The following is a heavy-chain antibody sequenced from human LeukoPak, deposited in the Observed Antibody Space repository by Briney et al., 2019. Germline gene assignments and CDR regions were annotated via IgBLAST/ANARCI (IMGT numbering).Heavy chain of an antibody. CDR3: ARGITMVRGVIGSYYYYGMDV. Sequence: SETLSLTCAVYGGSFSGYYWSWIRQPPGKGLEWIGEINHSGSTNYNPSLKSRVTISVDTSKNQFSLKLSSVTAADTAVYYCARGITMVRGVIGSYYYYGMDVWGQGTTVTVSS. CDR2: INHSGST. J-gene: IGHJ6*02. V-gene: IGHV4-34*01. CDR1: GGSFSGYY. D-gene: IGHD3-10*01.